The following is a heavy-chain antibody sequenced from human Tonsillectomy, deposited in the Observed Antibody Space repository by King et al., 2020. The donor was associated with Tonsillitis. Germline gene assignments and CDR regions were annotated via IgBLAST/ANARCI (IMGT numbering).Heavy chain of an antibody. V-gene: IGHV3-23*04. J-gene: IGHJ4*02. CDR3: VKEEVGYSYGTY. CDR1: GFTFSSYA. CDR2: ISGSGGNT. Sequence: VQLVESGGGLVQPGGCLRLSCAASGFTFSSYAMSWVRQAPGKGLEWVSAISGSGGNTYYANSVRGRITISRDNSKNTLYLQMNSLRAEDTAVYYCVKEEVGYSYGTYWGQGTLVIVSS. D-gene: IGHD5-18*01.